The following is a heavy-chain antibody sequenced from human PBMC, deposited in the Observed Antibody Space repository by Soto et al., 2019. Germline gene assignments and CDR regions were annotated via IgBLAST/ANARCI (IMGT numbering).Heavy chain of an antibody. V-gene: IGHV3-30*03. D-gene: IGHD3-3*01. CDR1: GFTFSSYG. CDR3: AREVWSGPMDV. J-gene: IGHJ6*04. Sequence: QVQLVESGGGVVQPGRSLRLSCAASGFTFSSYGMHWVRQAPGKGLEWVAVISYDGSNKYYADSVKGRFTISRDNSKNTLYLQMNSLGANNMAVYYCAREVWSGPMDVWGKGTTVTVSS. CDR2: ISYDGSNK.